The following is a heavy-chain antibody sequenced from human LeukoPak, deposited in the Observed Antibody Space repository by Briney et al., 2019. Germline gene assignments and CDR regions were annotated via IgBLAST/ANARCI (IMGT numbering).Heavy chain of an antibody. V-gene: IGHV5-10-1*01. CDR2: IDPSDSYT. Sequence: GESLKISCKGSGNSSTSYWINWVRQVPGKGLEWMGKIDPSDSYTKYSPSFQGHVTISAEKSSGTAYLQWSSLKASDSAMYYCARRSDGDYGERYFDYWGQGTLVTVSS. CDR1: GNSSTSYW. J-gene: IGHJ4*02. CDR3: ARRSDGDYGERYFDY. D-gene: IGHD4-17*01.